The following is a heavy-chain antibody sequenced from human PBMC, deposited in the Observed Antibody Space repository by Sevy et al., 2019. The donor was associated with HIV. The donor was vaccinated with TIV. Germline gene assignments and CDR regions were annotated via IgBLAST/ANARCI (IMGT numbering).Heavy chain of an antibody. J-gene: IGHJ2*01. CDR3: ARDPDYATDSGRYFGL. V-gene: IGHV3-48*02. CDR2: ISDSSRTI. D-gene: IGHD2-2*01. Sequence: GSLRLSCAASGFSLSRYSMNWVRQAPGKGLEWISYISDSSRTIYYADSLRGRLTISRDNARNSLYLQMNSLQDEDTAVYFCARDPDYATDSGRYFGLWGRGTLVTVSS. CDR1: GFSLSRYS.